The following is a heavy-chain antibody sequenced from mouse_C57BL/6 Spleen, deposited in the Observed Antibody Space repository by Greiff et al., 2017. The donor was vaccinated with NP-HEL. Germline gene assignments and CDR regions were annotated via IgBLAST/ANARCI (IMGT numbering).Heavy chain of an antibody. V-gene: IGHV1-66*01. D-gene: IGHD2-5*01. CDR3: ASAYYSNYVPFFDY. J-gene: IGHJ2*01. Sequence: QVQLQQSGPELVKPGASVKISCKASGYSFTSYYIHWVKQRPGQGLEWIGWIYPGSGNTKYNEKFKGKATLTADTSSSTAYMQLSSLTSEDSAVDYCASAYYSNYVPFFDYWGQGTTLTVSS. CDR1: GYSFTSYY. CDR2: IYPGSGNT.